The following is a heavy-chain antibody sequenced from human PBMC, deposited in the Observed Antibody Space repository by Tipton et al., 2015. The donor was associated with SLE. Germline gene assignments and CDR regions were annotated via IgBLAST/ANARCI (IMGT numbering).Heavy chain of an antibody. J-gene: IGHJ4*02. CDR1: GFTFSDYY. CDR2: ISSSGSTI. D-gene: IGHD5-24*01. V-gene: IGHV3-11*04. Sequence: LSLTCAASGFTFSDYYMSWIRQAPGKGLEWVSYISSSGSTIYYADSVKGRFTISRDNAKNSLYLQMNSLRAEDTAVYYCARAVRDGYTAPGYWGQGTLVTVSS. CDR3: ARAVRDGYTAPGY.